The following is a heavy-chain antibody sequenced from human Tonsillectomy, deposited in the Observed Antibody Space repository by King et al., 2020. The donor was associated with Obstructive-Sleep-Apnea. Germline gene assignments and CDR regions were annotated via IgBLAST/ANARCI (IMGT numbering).Heavy chain of an antibody. CDR2: MNPNSGNT. Sequence: VQLVESGAEVKKPGASVKVSCKASGYTFTNYDINWVRQATGQGLEWMGWMNPNSGNTDYAQKFQGRVTMTRDTSITTAYMELGSLRSEDTAVYYCAREVDPFGDSYGAGDYWGQGTLVTVSS. J-gene: IGHJ4*02. D-gene: IGHD5-12*01. V-gene: IGHV1-8*01. CDR1: GYTFTNYD. CDR3: AREVDPFGDSYGAGDY.